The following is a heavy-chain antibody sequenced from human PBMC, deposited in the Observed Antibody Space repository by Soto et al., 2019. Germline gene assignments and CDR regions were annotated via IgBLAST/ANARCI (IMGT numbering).Heavy chain of an antibody. J-gene: IGHJ4*02. V-gene: IGHV6-1*01. D-gene: IGHD6-19*01. CDR1: GDSVSSSSAA. CDR2: TYFRSKWYN. Sequence: QVQLQQSGPGLVKPSQTLSLTCAISGDSVSSSSAAWNWIRQSPSRGLEWLGRTYFRSKWYNDYAVSMKSRISVNPDTSKNQFSLQLNSVTPEDTAVYYCARAPSYSSGWPFDSWGQGALVTVSS. CDR3: ARAPSYSSGWPFDS.